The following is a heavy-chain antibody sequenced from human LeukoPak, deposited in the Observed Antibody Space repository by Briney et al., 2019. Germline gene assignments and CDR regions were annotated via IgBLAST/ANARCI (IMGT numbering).Heavy chain of an antibody. D-gene: IGHD6-19*01. CDR1: GFTFDDYA. Sequence: PGGSLRLSCAASGFTFDDYAMHWVRQAPGKGLEWVSGISWNSGSIGYADSVKGRFTISRDNAKNSLYLQMNSLRAEDTALYYCARSLIAVAGTSIYYFDYWGQGTLVTVSS. CDR2: ISWNSGSI. V-gene: IGHV3-9*01. J-gene: IGHJ4*02. CDR3: ARSLIAVAGTSIYYFDY.